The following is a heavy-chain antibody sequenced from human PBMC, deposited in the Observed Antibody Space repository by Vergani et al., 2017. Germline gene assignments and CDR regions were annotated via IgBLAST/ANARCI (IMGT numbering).Heavy chain of an antibody. V-gene: IGHV5-51*01. Sequence: EVQLVQSGAEVKKPGESLKISCKGSGYSYTSYWIGWVRQMPGKGLEWMGNIYPGDSDTRYSPSFQGQVTISAEKYISTDYLQGSSRNASDTAMYYCSRHHQRWVPVDAFDMWGQGTMVTVSA. CDR1: GYSYTSYW. D-gene: IGHD5-24*01. CDR2: IYPGDSDT. J-gene: IGHJ3*02. CDR3: SRHHQRWVPVDAFDM.